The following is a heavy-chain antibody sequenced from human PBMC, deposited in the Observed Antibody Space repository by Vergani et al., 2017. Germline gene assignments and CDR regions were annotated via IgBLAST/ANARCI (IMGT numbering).Heavy chain of an antibody. CDR1: GFTFSSYS. D-gene: IGHD3-3*01. CDR3: ATPGQYYDFWSGGE. J-gene: IGHJ4*02. CDR2: ISSSSSYI. V-gene: IGHV3-21*04. Sequence: EVQLVESGGGLVKPGGSLRLSCAASGFTFSSYSMNWVRQAPGKGLEWVSSISSSSSYIYYADSVKGRFTISRDNAKNSLYLQMNSLRAEDTAVYYCATPGQYYDFWSGGEWGQGTLVTVSS.